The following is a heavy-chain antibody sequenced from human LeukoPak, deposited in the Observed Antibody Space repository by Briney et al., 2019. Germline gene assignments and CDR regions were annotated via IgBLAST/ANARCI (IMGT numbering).Heavy chain of an antibody. CDR3: AKDRGYNSGRGPIDY. D-gene: IGHD6-19*01. CDR2: ISYDGSNK. J-gene: IGHJ4*02. Sequence: GGSLRLSCAASGFTFSSYAMHWVRQAPGKGLEWVAVISYDGSNKYYADSVKGRFTISRDNSKNTLYLQMNSLRAEDTAVYYCAKDRGYNSGRGPIDYWGQGTLVTVSS. CDR1: GFTFSSYA. V-gene: IGHV3-30*04.